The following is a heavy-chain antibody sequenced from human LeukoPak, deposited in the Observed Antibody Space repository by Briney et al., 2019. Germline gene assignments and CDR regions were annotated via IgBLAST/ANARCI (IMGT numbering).Heavy chain of an antibody. CDR2: IYYSGST. Sequence: SETLSLTCTVSGGSISNSSYYWGWIRQPPGKGLEWIGSIYYSGSTYYNPSLKSRVTISVDTSKNQFSLKLSSVTAADTAVYYCARVYSPIAAAGNFDYWGQGTLVTVSS. J-gene: IGHJ4*02. D-gene: IGHD6-13*01. CDR1: GGSISNSSYY. V-gene: IGHV4-39*07. CDR3: ARVYSPIAAAGNFDY.